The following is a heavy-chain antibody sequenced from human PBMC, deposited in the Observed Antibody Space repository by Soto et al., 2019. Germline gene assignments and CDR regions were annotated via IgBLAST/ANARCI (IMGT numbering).Heavy chain of an antibody. CDR2: VSHDGRNT. CDR3: AKGGRQWLVTSDFNY. Sequence: PGGSLRLSCAASGCTFSAYAMHWVRQAPGKGLEWVAVVSHDGRNTHYADSVKGRFTISRDSSKNTVSLEMTSLRAEDTAVYYCAKGGRQWLVTSDFNYWGQGALVTVSS. J-gene: IGHJ4*02. CDR1: GCTFSAYA. V-gene: IGHV3-30*18. D-gene: IGHD6-19*01.